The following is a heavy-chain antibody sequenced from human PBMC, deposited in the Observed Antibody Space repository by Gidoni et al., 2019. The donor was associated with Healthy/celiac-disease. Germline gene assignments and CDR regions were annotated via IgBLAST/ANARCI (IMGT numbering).Heavy chain of an antibody. J-gene: IGHJ4*02. CDR2: IIPILGIA. CDR3: AGDDSSGYYDY. CDR1: GGTFSSYA. D-gene: IGHD3-22*01. V-gene: IGHV1-69*04. Sequence: QVQLVQSGAEVKQPGSAVKVSCTASGGTFSSYAISWVRQAPGQGLEWLGRIIPILGIANYAQKFQGRVTITADKSTSTAYMELSSLRSEDTAVYYCAGDDSSGYYDYWGQGTLVTVSS.